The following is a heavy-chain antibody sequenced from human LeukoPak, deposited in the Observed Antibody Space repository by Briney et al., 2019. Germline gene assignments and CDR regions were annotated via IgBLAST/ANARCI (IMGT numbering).Heavy chain of an antibody. CDR3: ARAPAMVRGVIITLYGMDV. CDR2: IYSGGST. Sequence: GGSLILSCAASGFTVSSNYMSWVRQAPGKGLEWVSVIYSGGSTYYADSVKGRFTISRDNSKNTLYLQMNSLRAEDTAVYYCARAPAMVRGVIITLYGMDVWGQGTTVTVSS. CDR1: GFTVSSNY. J-gene: IGHJ6*02. V-gene: IGHV3-66*01. D-gene: IGHD3-10*01.